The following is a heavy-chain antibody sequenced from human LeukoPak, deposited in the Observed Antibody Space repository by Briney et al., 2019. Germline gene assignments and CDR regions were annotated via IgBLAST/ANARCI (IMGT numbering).Heavy chain of an antibody. D-gene: IGHD3-16*01. CDR2: ISYDGSNK. CDR3: ARPVVLGAYLRGAYYFDS. CDR1: GFTFSSYA. Sequence: PGGSLRLSCAASGFTFSSYAMHWVRQAPGKGLEWVAVISYDGSNKYYADSVKGRFTISRDNSENTLYLQMNSLRVEDTAVYYCARPVVLGAYLRGAYYFDSWGQGTLVTVSS. V-gene: IGHV3-30-3*01. J-gene: IGHJ4*02.